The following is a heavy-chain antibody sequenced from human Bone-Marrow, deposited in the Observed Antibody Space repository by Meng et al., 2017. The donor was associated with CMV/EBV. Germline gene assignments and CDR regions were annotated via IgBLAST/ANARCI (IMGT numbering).Heavy chain of an antibody. Sequence: ASVKVSCKASGYTFTSYDINWVRQATGQGLEWMGWMNPNSGNTGYAQKFQGRVTITRNTSISTAYMELSSLRSEDTAVYYCARVSDLWGENWFDPWGQGTLVTVSS. D-gene: IGHD3-10*01. CDR1: GYTFTSYD. CDR3: ARVSDLWGENWFDP. V-gene: IGHV1-8*03. J-gene: IGHJ5*02. CDR2: MNPNSGNT.